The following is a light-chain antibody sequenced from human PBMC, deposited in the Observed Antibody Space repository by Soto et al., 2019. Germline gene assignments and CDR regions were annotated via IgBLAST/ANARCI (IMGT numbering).Light chain of an antibody. V-gene: IGKV3-20*01. CDR2: AAS. CDR1: QSISSGY. CDR3: QQYGSSSWT. J-gene: IGKJ1*01. Sequence: EIVMTQSPATLSLSPGERATLSCRASQSISSGYVAWYQQKPGQAPSLLIYAASSRATGIPDRFSGSGSGTDFTLTISRLEPEDFAVYYCQQYGSSSWTFGQGTKVDIK.